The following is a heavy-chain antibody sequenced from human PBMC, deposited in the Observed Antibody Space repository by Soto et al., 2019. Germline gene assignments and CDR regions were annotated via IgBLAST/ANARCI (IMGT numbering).Heavy chain of an antibody. J-gene: IGHJ4*02. D-gene: IGHD5-12*01. CDR2: ISSDGSNK. V-gene: IGHV3-30*18. Sequence: QVQLVESGGGVVQPGRSLSLSCAASGFTFRNYVMHWVRQAPGKGLEWVAVISSDGSNKYYADSVKGRFTTSRDNSKNTLYLQMNSLRIEDTAVYYCTKDRATHRNYWGQGTLVTVSS. CDR1: GFTFRNYV. CDR3: TKDRATHRNY.